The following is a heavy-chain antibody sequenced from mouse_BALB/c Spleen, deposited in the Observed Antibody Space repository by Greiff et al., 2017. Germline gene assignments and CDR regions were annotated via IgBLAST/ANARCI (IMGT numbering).Heavy chain of an antibody. CDR3: ARRGLRVGDFDY. CDR1: GYSITSDYA. CDR2: ISYSGST. Sequence: EVKLVESGPGLVKPSQSLSLTCTVTGYSITSDYAWNWIRQFPGNKLEWMGYISYSGSTSYNPSLKSRISITRDTSKNQFFLQLNSVTTEDTATYYCARRGLRVGDFDYWGQGTTLTVSS. J-gene: IGHJ2*01. D-gene: IGHD1-1*01. V-gene: IGHV3-2*02.